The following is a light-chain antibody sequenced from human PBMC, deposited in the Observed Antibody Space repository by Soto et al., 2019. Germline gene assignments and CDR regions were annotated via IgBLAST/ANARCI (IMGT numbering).Light chain of an antibody. CDR3: QVWDSSSDHPHVV. Sequence: SYELTQPPSVSVAPGKTARITCGGNNIGSKSVHWYQQKPCQAPVLVIYYDSDRPSGIPERFSGSNSGNTATLTISRVEAGDEADYYWQVWDSSSDHPHVVFGGGTTLTVL. CDR1: NIGSKS. CDR2: YDS. J-gene: IGLJ2*01. V-gene: IGLV3-21*04.